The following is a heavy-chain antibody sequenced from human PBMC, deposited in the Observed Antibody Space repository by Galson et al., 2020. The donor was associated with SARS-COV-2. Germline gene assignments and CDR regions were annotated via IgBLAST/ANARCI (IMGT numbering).Heavy chain of an antibody. CDR1: GGSISSGGYS. CDR3: ASGSGRFWSGQVVPPRFPWFDP. Sequence: SETLSLTCAVSGGSISSGGYSWSWIRQPPGKGLEWIGYIYYSGSTYYNPSLKSRVTISVDTSKNQFSLKLSSVTAADTAVYYCASGSGRFWSGQVVPPRFPWFDPWGQGTLVTVSS. CDR2: IYYSGST. J-gene: IGHJ5*02. D-gene: IGHD3-3*01. V-gene: IGHV4-30-4*07.